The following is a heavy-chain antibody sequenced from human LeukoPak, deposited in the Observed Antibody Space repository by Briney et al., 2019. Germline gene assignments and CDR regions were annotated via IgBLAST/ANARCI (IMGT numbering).Heavy chain of an antibody. CDR2: ISSSSSYI. D-gene: IGHD5-12*01. V-gene: IGHV3-21*01. CDR1: GFTFSSYE. CDR3: ASQQGWLRLYYFDY. Sequence: GGSLRLSCATSGFTFSSYEMNWVRQAPGKGLEWVSSISSSSSYIYYADSVKGRFTISRDNAKNSLYLQMNSLRAEDTAVYYCASQQGWLRLYYFDYWGQGTLVTVSS. J-gene: IGHJ4*02.